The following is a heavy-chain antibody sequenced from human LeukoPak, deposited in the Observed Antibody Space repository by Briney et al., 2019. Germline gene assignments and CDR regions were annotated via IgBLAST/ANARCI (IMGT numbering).Heavy chain of an antibody. CDR1: GFTFSSYA. J-gene: IGHJ5*02. CDR3: AKGQVSSATQVRFDP. Sequence: GGSLRLSCAASGFTFSSYAMTWARQAPGEGLEWVSTISGSGDSSLYAESVKGRFTISRDNSKNTLYLQMNSLRGEDTAVYYCAKGQVSSATQVRFDPWGQGTLVTVSS. CDR2: ISGSGDSS. V-gene: IGHV3-23*01. D-gene: IGHD5-12*01.